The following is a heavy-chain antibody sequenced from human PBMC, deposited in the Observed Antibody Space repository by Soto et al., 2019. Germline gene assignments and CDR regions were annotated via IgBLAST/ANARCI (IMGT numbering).Heavy chain of an antibody. V-gene: IGHV1-69*12. CDR2: IVPGSGSL. Sequence: QVQLVQSGAEVKQPGSSVKVSCKASGGTFNNYAFSWVRQAPGQGLEWVGGIVPGSGSLTYAQKFKGRVTLIADESTGPAYMELSSLRLEDTAVYYCVREALGKGWFAPWGQGSLVTVSS. J-gene: IGHJ5*02. CDR3: VREALGKGWFAP. D-gene: IGHD7-27*01. CDR1: GGTFNNYA.